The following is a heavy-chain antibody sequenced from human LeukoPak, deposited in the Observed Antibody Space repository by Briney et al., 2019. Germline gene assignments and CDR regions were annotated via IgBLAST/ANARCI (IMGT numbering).Heavy chain of an antibody. Sequence: ASVKVSCKASGYTFTDYYMHWVRQAPGQGLEWMGWLNPNSGGTNSAQKFQGRVTMTRDTSISTVYMELSRLRSDDTAVYYCASGYGDYSPDYWGQGTLVTVSS. J-gene: IGHJ4*02. D-gene: IGHD4-17*01. CDR2: LNPNSGGT. CDR3: ASGYGDYSPDY. V-gene: IGHV1-2*02. CDR1: GYTFTDYY.